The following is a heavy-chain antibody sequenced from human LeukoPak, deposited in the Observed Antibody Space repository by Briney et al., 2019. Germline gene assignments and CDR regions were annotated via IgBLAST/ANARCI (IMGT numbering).Heavy chain of an antibody. Sequence: GGSLRLSCAASGFTFSSYGMHWVRQAPGKGLEWVAVIWYDGSNKYYADSVKGRFTISRDNSKNTLYLQMNGLRAEDTAVYYCARSWSGFGELLSYFDYWGQGTLVTVSS. CDR3: ARSWSGFGELLSYFDY. CDR2: IWYDGSNK. J-gene: IGHJ4*02. D-gene: IGHD3-10*01. V-gene: IGHV3-33*01. CDR1: GFTFSSYG.